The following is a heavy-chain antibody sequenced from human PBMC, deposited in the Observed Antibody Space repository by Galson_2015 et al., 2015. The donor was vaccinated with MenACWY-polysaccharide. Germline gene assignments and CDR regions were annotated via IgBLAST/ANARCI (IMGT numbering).Heavy chain of an antibody. CDR3: AKDIPSYYDSSGYYYAISYAFDI. Sequence: SLRLSCAASGFTFDDYAMHWVRQAPGKGLEWVSGISWNSGSIGYADSVKGRFTISRDSAKNSLYLQMNSLRAEDTALYYCAKDIPSYYDSSGYYYAISYAFDIWGQGTMVTVSS. CDR2: ISWNSGSI. J-gene: IGHJ3*02. CDR1: GFTFDDYA. D-gene: IGHD3-22*01. V-gene: IGHV3-9*01.